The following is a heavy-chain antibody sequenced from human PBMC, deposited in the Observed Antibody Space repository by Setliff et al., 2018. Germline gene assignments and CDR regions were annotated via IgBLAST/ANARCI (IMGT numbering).Heavy chain of an antibody. D-gene: IGHD3-10*01. CDR1: GFSLSTYDVIYG. Sequence: LRLSCAASGFSLSTYDVIYGMNWVRQTPGKGLEWISFINIGSSAIYYADSVKGRFTISRDNAKNSLYLQMNNLRVDDTAMYYCARGVNHAFAIWGQGTMVTVSS. CDR3: ARGVNHAFAI. J-gene: IGHJ3*02. CDR2: INIGSSAI. V-gene: IGHV3-48*01.